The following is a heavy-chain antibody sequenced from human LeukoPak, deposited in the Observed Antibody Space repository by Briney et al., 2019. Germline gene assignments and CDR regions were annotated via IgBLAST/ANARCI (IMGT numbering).Heavy chain of an antibody. CDR2: IIPIFGTP. CDR1: GGTFSSYA. J-gene: IGHJ6*02. V-gene: IGHV1-69*13. CDR3: ARGIAAAGSSGMDV. Sequence: GSSVKVSCKATGGTFSSYAISWVRQAPGQELEWMGGIIPIFGTPNYAQKFQGRVTITADESTSTAYMEVSSLRSEDTAVYYCARGIAAAGSSGMDVWGQGTTVTVSS. D-gene: IGHD6-13*01.